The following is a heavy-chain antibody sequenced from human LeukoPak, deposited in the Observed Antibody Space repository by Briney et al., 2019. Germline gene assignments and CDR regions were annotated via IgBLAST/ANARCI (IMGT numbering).Heavy chain of an antibody. CDR2: IYYSGST. CDR3: ARGPRFGELLWHWFDP. J-gene: IGHJ5*02. V-gene: IGHV4-39*01. CDR1: GGSISSSSYY. Sequence: SETLSLTCTVSGGSISSSSYYWGWIRQPPGKGLEWIGSIYYSGSTYYNPSLKSRVTISVDTSKNQFSLKLSSVTAADTAVYYCARGPRFGELLWHWFDPWGQGTLVTVSS. D-gene: IGHD3-10*01.